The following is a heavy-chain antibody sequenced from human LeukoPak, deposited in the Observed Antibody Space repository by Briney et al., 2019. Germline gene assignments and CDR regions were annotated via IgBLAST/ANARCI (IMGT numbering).Heavy chain of an antibody. CDR1: GGSISSSNW. J-gene: IGHJ3*02. Sequence: SETLSLTCAVSGGSISSSNWWSWVRQPPGKGLEWIGEIYHSGSTNYNPSLKSRVTISVDKSKNQFSLKLSSVTAADTAVYYCARSGYCSSTSCLDAFDIWGQGTMVTVSS. V-gene: IGHV4-4*02. CDR3: ARSGYCSSTSCLDAFDI. D-gene: IGHD2-2*03. CDR2: IYHSGST.